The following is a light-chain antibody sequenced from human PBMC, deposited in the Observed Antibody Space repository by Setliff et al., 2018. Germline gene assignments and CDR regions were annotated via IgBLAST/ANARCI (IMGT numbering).Light chain of an antibody. V-gene: IGKV1-9*01. J-gene: IGKJ5*01. CDR1: QGITTY. Sequence: DIQLTQSPAFLSASVGDRVTITCRASQGITTYLAWYQQKPGKAPKLLIYAASTLQSGVPSRFSGSGSGTEFTLTISSLQPEDFATYYCQQLSAYPSTSGQGTRLEIK. CDR2: AAS. CDR3: QQLSAYPST.